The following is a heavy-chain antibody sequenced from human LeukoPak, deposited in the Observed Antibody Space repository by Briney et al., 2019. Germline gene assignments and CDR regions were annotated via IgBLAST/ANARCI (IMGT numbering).Heavy chain of an antibody. CDR3: ARGPSRGGELIAFDI. CDR2: IIPIFGTA. D-gene: IGHD1-26*01. J-gene: IGHJ3*02. Sequence: GASVKVSCKASGGTFSSYAISWVRQAPGQGLEWMGGIIPIFGTANYAQKFQGRVTITTDESTSTAYMELSSLRSEDTAVYYCARGPSRGGELIAFDIWGQGTMVTVSS. V-gene: IGHV1-69*05. CDR1: GGTFSSYA.